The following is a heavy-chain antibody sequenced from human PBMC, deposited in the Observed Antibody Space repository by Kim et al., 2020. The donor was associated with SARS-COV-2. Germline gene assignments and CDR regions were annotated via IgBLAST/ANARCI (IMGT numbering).Heavy chain of an antibody. Sequence: GGSLRLSCAASGFTFSSYGMHWVRQAPGKGLEWVAVISYDGSNKYYADSVKGRFTISRDNSRNTLYLQMSSLRAEDTAVNYCAKGAYSSSGGYYFAYWG. D-gene: IGHD6-13*01. V-gene: IGHV3-30*18. CDR3: AKGAYSSSGGYYFAY. CDR1: GFTFSSYG. CDR2: ISYDGSNK. J-gene: IGHJ4*01.